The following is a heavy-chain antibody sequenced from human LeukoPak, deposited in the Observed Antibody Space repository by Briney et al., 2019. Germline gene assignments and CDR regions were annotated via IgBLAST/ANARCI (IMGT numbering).Heavy chain of an antibody. J-gene: IGHJ4*02. V-gene: IGHV1-2*02. D-gene: IGHD3-22*01. CDR1: GYTFTGYY. CDR2: INPNSGGT. Sequence: ASVKVSCKASGYTFTGYYMHWVRQAPGQGLEWMGWINPNSGGTNYAQKFQGRVTMTRDTSISTAYMELSRLRSDDTAVYYCARDYYYDSSGYRLDYWGREPWSPSPQ. CDR3: ARDYYYDSSGYRLDY.